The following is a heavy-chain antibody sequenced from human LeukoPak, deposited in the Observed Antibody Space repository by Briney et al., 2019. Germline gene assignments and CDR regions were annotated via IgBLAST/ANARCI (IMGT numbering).Heavy chain of an antibody. J-gene: IGHJ3*02. V-gene: IGHV1-18*01. CDR1: GYTFTSYG. CDR2: ISAYNGNT. Sequence: GASVKVSCKASGYTFTSYGISWVRQAPGQGLEWMGWISAYNGNTNYAQKLQGRVTMTTDTSTSTAYMELRSLRSDDTAVYYCARDRILKWEPLVRSTDAFDIWGQGTMVTVSS. CDR3: ARDRILKWEPLVRSTDAFDI. D-gene: IGHD1-26*01.